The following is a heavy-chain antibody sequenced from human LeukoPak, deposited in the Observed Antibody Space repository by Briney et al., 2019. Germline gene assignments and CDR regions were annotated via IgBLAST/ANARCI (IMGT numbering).Heavy chain of an antibody. J-gene: IGHJ6*03. CDR3: ARRRLYYYYYYMDV. D-gene: IGHD3-16*01. CDR1: GGSISNGDYY. CDR2: INHSGST. V-gene: IGHV4-34*01. Sequence: SSETLSLTCTVSGGSISNGDYYWNWIRQPPGKGLEWIGEINHSGSTNYNPSLKSRVTISVDTSKNQFSLKLSSVTAADTAVYYCARRRLYYYYYYMDVWGKGTTVTVSS.